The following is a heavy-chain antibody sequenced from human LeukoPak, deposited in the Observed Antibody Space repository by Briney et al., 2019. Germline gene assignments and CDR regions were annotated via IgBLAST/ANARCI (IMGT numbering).Heavy chain of an antibody. CDR2: ISSSSSYI. V-gene: IGHV3-21*04. J-gene: IGHJ3*02. Sequence: GGSLRLSCAASGFTFSSYSMNWVRQAPGKGLEWVSSISSSSSYIYYADSVKGRFTISRDNAKNSLYLQMNSLRAEDTAVYYCAKIHSSGWYGPDAFDIWGQGTMVTVSS. D-gene: IGHD6-19*01. CDR1: GFTFSSYS. CDR3: AKIHSSGWYGPDAFDI.